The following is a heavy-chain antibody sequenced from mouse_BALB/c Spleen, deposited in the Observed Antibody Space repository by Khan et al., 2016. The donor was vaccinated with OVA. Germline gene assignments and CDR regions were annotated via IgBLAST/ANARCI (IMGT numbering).Heavy chain of an antibody. Sequence: EVELVESGGDLVKPGGSLKLSCAASGFTISTYGMSWVRQTLDKRLQWVATVSTGGGYTYYPDSVKGRFTISRDNAKNTLYLQMSGLKSEDTAMFYCTRLAYYDDSEGFAYWGQGTLVTVSA. CDR2: VSTGGGYT. CDR3: TRLAYYDDSEGFAY. V-gene: IGHV5-6*01. D-gene: IGHD1-1*01. J-gene: IGHJ3*01. CDR1: GFTISTYG.